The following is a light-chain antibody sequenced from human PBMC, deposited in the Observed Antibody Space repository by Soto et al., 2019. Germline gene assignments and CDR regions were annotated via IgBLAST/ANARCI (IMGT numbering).Light chain of an antibody. V-gene: IGKV3-15*01. CDR1: QTVNNN. CDR2: GAS. CDR3: QQYNNWSLT. Sequence: EIVMTQSPATLSVSPGERATLSCSASQTVNNNLAWYQQKPGQAPRLLIYGASARATGIPARFSGSGSGTEFTLTISSLQSEDFAVYYCQQYNNWSLTFGGGTKVEIK. J-gene: IGKJ4*01.